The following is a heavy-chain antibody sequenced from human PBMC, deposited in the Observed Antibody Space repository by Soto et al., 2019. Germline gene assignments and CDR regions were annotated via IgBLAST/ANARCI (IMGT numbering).Heavy chain of an antibody. J-gene: IGHJ6*02. Sequence: GGSLRLSCAASGFTFSSYGMHWVRQAPGKGLEWVAVISYDGSNKYYADSVKGRFTISRDNSKNTLYLQMNSLRAEDTAVYYCAKVYRGAAGTTYYYYYYGMDVWGQGTTVTVSS. CDR1: GFTFSSYG. V-gene: IGHV3-30*18. D-gene: IGHD6-13*01. CDR3: AKVYRGAAGTTYYYYYYGMDV. CDR2: ISYDGSNK.